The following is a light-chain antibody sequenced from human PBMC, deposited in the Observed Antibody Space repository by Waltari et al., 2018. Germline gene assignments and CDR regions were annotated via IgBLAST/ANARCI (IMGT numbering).Light chain of an antibody. CDR3: QKYESLPAT. CDR2: ETY. V-gene: IGKV3-20*01. CDR1: QSVGKY. J-gene: IGKJ1*01. Sequence: EIVLTQSPGTLSLSPGERATLACRASQSVGKYLAWYQQKPGQAPRLLIYETYRRATGTPDRFSGCGSGTDFSLTISRLEPEDFAVYYCQKYESLPATFGQGTTVEIK.